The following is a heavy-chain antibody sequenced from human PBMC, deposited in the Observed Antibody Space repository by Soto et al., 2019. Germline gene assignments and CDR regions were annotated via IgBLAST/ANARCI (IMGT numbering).Heavy chain of an antibody. V-gene: IGHV3-21*01. Sequence: EVQLVESGGGLVKPGGSLRLSCAASGFTFSSYSMNWVRQAPGKGLEWVSSISSSSSYIYYADSVKGRFTISRDNAKNSLYLQMNSLRAEDTAVYYCARGPAGPYSYGPGYFDYWGQGTLVTVSS. D-gene: IGHD5-18*01. J-gene: IGHJ4*02. CDR1: GFTFSSYS. CDR2: ISSSSSYI. CDR3: ARGPAGPYSYGPGYFDY.